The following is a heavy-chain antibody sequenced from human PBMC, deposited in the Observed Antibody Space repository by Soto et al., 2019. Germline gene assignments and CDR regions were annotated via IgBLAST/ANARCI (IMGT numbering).Heavy chain of an antibody. J-gene: IGHJ6*02. D-gene: IGHD6-19*01. Sequence: VKLLESGGGLAQPGGSLRLACEVSGFSFTTYAMSWVRQAPGKGLDWVSGIGGSGSATYYADSVKGRFTISRDNSKNTVYLQMNRLRDEDTAVYYCARNSSGMDVWGQGTTVSVSS. CDR3: ARNSSGMDV. V-gene: IGHV3-23*01. CDR1: GFSFTTYA. CDR2: IGGSGSAT.